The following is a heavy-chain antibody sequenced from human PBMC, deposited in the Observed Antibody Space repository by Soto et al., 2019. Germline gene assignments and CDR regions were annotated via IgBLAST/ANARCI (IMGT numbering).Heavy chain of an antibody. V-gene: IGHV4-59*08. D-gene: IGHD3-9*01. CDR2: IYYSGST. CDR3: ARGEDYDILTGYYHPSGWFDP. Sequence: SETLSLTCTVSGGSISSYYWSWIRKPPGKGLEWIGYIYYSGSTNYNPSLKSRVTISVDTSKNQFSLKLSSVTAADTAVYYCARGEDYDILTGYYHPSGWFDPWGQGTLVTVSS. CDR1: GGSISSYY. J-gene: IGHJ5*02.